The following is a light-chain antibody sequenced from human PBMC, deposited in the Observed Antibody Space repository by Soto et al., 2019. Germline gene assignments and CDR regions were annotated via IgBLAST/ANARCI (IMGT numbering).Light chain of an antibody. Sequence: QSVLTQPPSASGSPGQSVTISCTGTSSDVGGYNYVSWYQQHPGKAPKLMISEVNQRPSGVPDRFSGSKSGNTASLTVSGIQAEDEGDYYCSSYAGSNTYVIFGGGTKLTVL. CDR2: EVN. V-gene: IGLV2-8*01. J-gene: IGLJ2*01. CDR1: SSDVGGYNY. CDR3: SSYAGSNTYVI.